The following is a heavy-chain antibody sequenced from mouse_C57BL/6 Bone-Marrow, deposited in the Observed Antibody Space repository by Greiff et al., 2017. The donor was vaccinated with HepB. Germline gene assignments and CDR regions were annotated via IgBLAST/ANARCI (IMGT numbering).Heavy chain of an antibody. J-gene: IGHJ4*01. CDR1: GYTFTSYW. Sequence: VQLQQPGAELVRPGSSVKLSCKASGYTFTSYWMHWVKQRPIQGLEWIGNIDPSDSETHYNQKFKDKATLTVDKSSSTAYMQLSSLTSEDSAVYYCALTTNYAMDYWGQGTSVTVSS. CDR3: ALTTNYAMDY. D-gene: IGHD1-1*01. CDR2: IDPSDSET. V-gene: IGHV1-52*01.